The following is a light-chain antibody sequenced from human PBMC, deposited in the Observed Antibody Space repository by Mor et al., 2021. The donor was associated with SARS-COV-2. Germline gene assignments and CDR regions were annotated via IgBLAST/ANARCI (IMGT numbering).Light chain of an antibody. CDR1: NLGNKD. V-gene: IGLV3-1*01. CDR3: QAWDSTSAHVV. Sequence: VSPGQTASITCSGDNLGNKDSCWYQQKPGRSPVLVMYQGTKRPSGIPDRFSASISGNTATLTISGTQAMDEADYYCQAWDSTSAHVVYGG. J-gene: IGLJ2*01. CDR2: QGT.